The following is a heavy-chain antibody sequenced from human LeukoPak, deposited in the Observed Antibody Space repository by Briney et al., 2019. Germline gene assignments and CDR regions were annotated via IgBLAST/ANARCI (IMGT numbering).Heavy chain of an antibody. CDR1: GFTFSSYE. D-gene: IGHD3-22*01. J-gene: IGHJ4*02. V-gene: IGHV3-48*03. Sequence: GGSLTLSCAASGFTFSSYEMNWVRQAPGKGLEWVSYNSSSGSTVYYADSVKGRFTISRDNAKNSLYLQMNSLRAEDTAVYYCAREGYDSSGYTYWGQGTLVTVSS. CDR3: AREGYDSSGYTY. CDR2: NSSSGSTV.